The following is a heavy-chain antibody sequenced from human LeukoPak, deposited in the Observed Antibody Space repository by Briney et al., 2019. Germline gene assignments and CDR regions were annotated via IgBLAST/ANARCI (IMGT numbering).Heavy chain of an antibody. V-gene: IGHV1-18*01. CDR2: ISAYNGNT. J-gene: IGHJ4*02. CDR3: ARGSGSSGVPTRALGY. CDR1: GYTFTSYG. D-gene: IGHD6-25*01. Sequence: ASVKVSCKASGYTFTSYGISWVRQAPGQGLERMGWISAYNGNTNYAQKLQGRVTMTTDTSTSTAYMELRSLRSDDTAVCYCARGSGSSGVPTRALGYWGQGTLVTVSS.